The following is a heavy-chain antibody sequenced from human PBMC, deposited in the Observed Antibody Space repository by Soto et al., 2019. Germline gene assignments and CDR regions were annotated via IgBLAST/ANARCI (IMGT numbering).Heavy chain of an antibody. V-gene: IGHV3-15*07. D-gene: IGHD3-10*01. J-gene: IGHJ6*02. CDR3: TTDYYGSGSYLPATYGMDV. CDR1: GFTFSNAW. CDR2: IKSKTDGGTT. Sequence: GGSLRLSCAASGFTFSNAWMNWVRQAPGKGLEWVGRIKSKTDGGTTDYAAPVKGRFTISRDDSKNMLYLPMNSLKTEDTAVYYCTTDYYGSGSYLPATYGMDVWGQGTTVTVSS.